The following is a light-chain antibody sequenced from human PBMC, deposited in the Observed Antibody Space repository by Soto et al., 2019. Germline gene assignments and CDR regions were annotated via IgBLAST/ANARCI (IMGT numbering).Light chain of an antibody. CDR3: QSYDSSLSGNYV. Sequence: QSALTQPPSVSGAPGQRVTISCTGSSSNIGAGYDVHWYQQLPGTAPKLLIYGNSNRPSGVPDRFSGSKSGTSASLAITGLQAEDEAYYYCQSYDSSLSGNYVFGTGTKVTVL. CDR1: SSNIGAGYD. V-gene: IGLV1-40*01. CDR2: GNS. J-gene: IGLJ1*01.